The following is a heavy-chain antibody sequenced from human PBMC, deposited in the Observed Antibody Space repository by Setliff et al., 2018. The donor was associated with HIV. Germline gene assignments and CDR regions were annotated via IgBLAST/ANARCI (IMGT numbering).Heavy chain of an antibody. D-gene: IGHD2-15*01. CDR1: GFTLGSYW. CDR3: VSTPGVFYFDF. J-gene: IGHJ4*02. CDR2: IKGDGSKT. V-gene: IGHV3-7*03. Sequence: GGSLRLSCAASGFTLGSYWMSWVRQAPGQGLEYVAHIKGDGSKTKYVDSVRGRFTISRDNAKKSLYLQMNSLRAEDTAVYYCVSTPGVFYFDFWGQGTPVTVSS.